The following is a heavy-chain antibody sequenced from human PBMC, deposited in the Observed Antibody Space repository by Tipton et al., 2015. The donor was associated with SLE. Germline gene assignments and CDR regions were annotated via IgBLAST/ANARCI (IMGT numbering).Heavy chain of an antibody. CDR3: ARPGSPFWSGYPFDY. CDR1: GGSFSAYY. CDR2: ISHSGST. V-gene: IGHV4-34*01. D-gene: IGHD3-3*01. Sequence: LRLSCAVYGGSFSAYYWSWIRQPPGKGLERIGEISHSGSTNYNPSLKSRVTISVDTSKNQFSLKLSSVTAADTALYYCARPGSPFWSGYPFDYWGQGTLVTVSS. J-gene: IGHJ4*02.